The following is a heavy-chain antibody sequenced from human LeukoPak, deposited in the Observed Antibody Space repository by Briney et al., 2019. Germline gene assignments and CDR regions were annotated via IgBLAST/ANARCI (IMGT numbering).Heavy chain of an antibody. V-gene: IGHV3-30*04. Sequence: GGSLRLSCAASGFTFSSYAMHWVRQAPGKGLEWVAVISYDRSNKYYADSVKGRFTISRDNSKNTLYLQMNSLRAEDTAVYYCARDEAAANWFDPWGQGTLVTVSS. CDR2: ISYDRSNK. CDR3: ARDEAAANWFDP. CDR1: GFTFSSYA. J-gene: IGHJ5*02. D-gene: IGHD6-13*01.